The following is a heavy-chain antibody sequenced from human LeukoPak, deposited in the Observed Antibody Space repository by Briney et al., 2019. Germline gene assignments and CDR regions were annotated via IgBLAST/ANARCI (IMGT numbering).Heavy chain of an antibody. CDR1: GYSISSGYY. CDR2: IYRSGST. J-gene: IGHJ5*02. Sequence: PSETLSLTCAVSGYSISSGYYWGWIRQPPGKGLEWIGSIYRSGSTFYNPSLKSRVAISVDTSKNQFSLKLNSVTAADTAMYYCARQDIVLMVYAPGGFDPWGQGALVTVSS. V-gene: IGHV4-38-2*01. CDR3: ARQDIVLMVYAPGGFDP. D-gene: IGHD2-8*01.